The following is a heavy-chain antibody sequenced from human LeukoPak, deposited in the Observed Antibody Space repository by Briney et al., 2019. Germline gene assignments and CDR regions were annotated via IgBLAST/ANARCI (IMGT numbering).Heavy chain of an antibody. CDR3: AREKRLLYDSSGYYGYYFDY. J-gene: IGHJ4*02. Sequence: ASVKVSCKASGYTFTSYAMHWVRQAPGQRLEWMGWINAGNGNTKYSQKFQGRVTITRDTSASTAYMELSSLRSEDTAVYYCAREKRLLYDSSGYYGYYFDYWGQGTLVTVSS. CDR2: INAGNGNT. V-gene: IGHV1-3*01. CDR1: GYTFTSYA. D-gene: IGHD3-22*01.